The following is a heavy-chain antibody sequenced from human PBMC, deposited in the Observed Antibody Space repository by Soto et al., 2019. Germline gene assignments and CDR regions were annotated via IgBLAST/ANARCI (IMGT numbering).Heavy chain of an antibody. Sequence: GESLKISCKGSGYSFTSYWIGWVRQMPGKGLEWMGIIYPGDSDTRYSPSFQGQVTISADKSISTAYLQWSSLKASDTAMYYCARHQGYQLLSYYYYYGMDVWGQGTTVTVSS. CDR2: IYPGDSDT. V-gene: IGHV5-51*01. D-gene: IGHD2-2*01. J-gene: IGHJ6*02. CDR1: GYSFTSYW. CDR3: ARHQGYQLLSYYYYYGMDV.